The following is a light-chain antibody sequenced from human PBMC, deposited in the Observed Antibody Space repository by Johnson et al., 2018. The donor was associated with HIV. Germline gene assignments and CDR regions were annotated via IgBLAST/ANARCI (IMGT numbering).Light chain of an antibody. CDR2: DNN. J-gene: IGLJ1*01. V-gene: IGLV1-51*01. CDR1: SSNIGNSY. Sequence: QSVLTQPPSVSAAPGQKVTISCSGSSSNIGNSYVSWYQQLPGTAPKLLIYDNNKRPSGIPDRFSGSKSGTSATLGITGLQTGDEADYYCGTWGGVFGTVTKVTVL. CDR3: GTWGGV.